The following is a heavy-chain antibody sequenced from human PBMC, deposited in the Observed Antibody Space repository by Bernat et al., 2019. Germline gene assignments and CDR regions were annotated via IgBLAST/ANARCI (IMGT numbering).Heavy chain of an antibody. CDR1: GFTFSSYW. CDR2: IKQDGSEK. Sequence: EVQLVESGGGLVQPGGSLRLSCAASGFTFSSYWMSWVRQAPGKGLEWVANIKQDGSEKNYVESVKGRCTTFRDNAKNSLYLQMNSLRAEDTAVYYCARQGPWLPSGGDAFDIWGQGTMVTVSS. D-gene: IGHD2-15*01. V-gene: IGHV3-7*01. CDR3: ARQGPWLPSGGDAFDI. J-gene: IGHJ3*02.